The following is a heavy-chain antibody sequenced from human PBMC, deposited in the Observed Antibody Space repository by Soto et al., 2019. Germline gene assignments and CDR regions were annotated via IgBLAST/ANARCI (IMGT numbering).Heavy chain of an antibody. D-gene: IGHD5-18*01. V-gene: IGHV4-61*01. Sequence: PSETLSLTCTVSGGSVSSGSYYWSWIRQPPGKGLEWIGYIYYSGSTNYNPSLKSRVIISVDTSKNQFSLKLSSVTAADTAVYYCARVHDSSYDFDYWGQGALVTVSS. CDR1: GGSVSSGSYY. CDR3: ARVHDSSYDFDY. J-gene: IGHJ4*02. CDR2: IYYSGST.